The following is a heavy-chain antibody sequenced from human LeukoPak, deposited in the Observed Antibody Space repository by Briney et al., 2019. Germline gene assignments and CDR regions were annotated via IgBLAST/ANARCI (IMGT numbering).Heavy chain of an antibody. V-gene: IGHV3-23*01. J-gene: IGHJ4*02. CDR3: AGSSGWARYFDY. D-gene: IGHD6-19*01. CDR2: ISGSGGST. Sequence: GGSLRLSCAASGFTFSSYAMGWVRQAPGKGLEWVSAISGSGGSTYYADSVKGRFTISRDNAKNSLYLQMNSLRAEDTAVYYCAGSSGWARYFDYWGQGTLVTVSS. CDR1: GFTFSSYA.